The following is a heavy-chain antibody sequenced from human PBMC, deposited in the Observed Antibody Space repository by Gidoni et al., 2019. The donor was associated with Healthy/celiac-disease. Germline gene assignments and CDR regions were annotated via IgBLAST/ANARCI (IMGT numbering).Heavy chain of an antibody. CDR2: IKQDGSEK. J-gene: IGHJ4*02. CDR3: ARDLRIGGFDY. CDR1: GLTFSSYG. D-gene: IGHD3-16*01. V-gene: IGHV3-7*01. Sequence: EVQLVESGGGLVQPGGSLRLSCAASGLTFSSYGMSWVRQAPGKGLEWVANIKQDGSEKYYVDSVKGRFTISRDNAKNSLYLQMNSLRAEDTAVYYCARDLRIGGFDYWGQGTLVTVSS.